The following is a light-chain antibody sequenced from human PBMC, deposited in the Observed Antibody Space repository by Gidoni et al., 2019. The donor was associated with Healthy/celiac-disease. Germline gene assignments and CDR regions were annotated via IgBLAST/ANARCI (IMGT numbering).Light chain of an antibody. CDR1: QGISNY. J-gene: IGKJ2*01. CDR2: AAS. CDR3: QKYNSAQYT. V-gene: IGKV1-27*01. Sequence: DIQMTQSPSSLSASVGDRVTITCRASQGISNYLAWYQQKPGKVPKLLIYAASTLQSGVPSRFSGSGSGTEFTITISSLQPEDVATYYCQKYNSAQYTFGQGTKLEIK.